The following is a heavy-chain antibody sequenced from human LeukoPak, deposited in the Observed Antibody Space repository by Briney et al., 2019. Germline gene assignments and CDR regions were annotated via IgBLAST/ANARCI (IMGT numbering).Heavy chain of an antibody. V-gene: IGHV3-15*07. CDR2: IRSKTYGGTT. CDR3: TINREKGYFDSSGYHFPNYFHY. D-gene: IGHD3-22*01. Sequence: GGSLRLSCAASGFTFTNAWMNWVRQAPGKGLEWVGRIRSKTYGGTTDYAAPVKGRFTISTDDSKNTLYLQMNSLETEDTAVYYCTINREKGYFDSSGYHFPNYFHYWGQGTLVTVSS. CDR1: GFTFTNAW. J-gene: IGHJ4*02.